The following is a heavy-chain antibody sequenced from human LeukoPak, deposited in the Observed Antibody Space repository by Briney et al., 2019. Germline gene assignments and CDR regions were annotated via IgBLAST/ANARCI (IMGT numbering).Heavy chain of an antibody. D-gene: IGHD3-3*01. J-gene: IGHJ6*02. V-gene: IGHV3-30-3*01. CDR2: ISYDGSNK. CDR1: GFTFSSYA. CDR3: ARDARYYDFWSGYPRGYYYGMDV. Sequence: GGSLRLSCAASGFTFSSYAMHWVRQAPGKGLKWVAVISYDGSNKYYADSVKGRFTISRDNSKNTLYLQMNSLRAEDTAVYYCARDARYYDFWSGYPRGYYYGMDVWGQGTTVTVSS.